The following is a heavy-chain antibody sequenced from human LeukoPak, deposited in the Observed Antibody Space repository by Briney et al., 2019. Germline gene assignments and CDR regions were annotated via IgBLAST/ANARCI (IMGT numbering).Heavy chain of an antibody. D-gene: IGHD6-19*01. J-gene: IGHJ6*04. V-gene: IGHV1-18*04. CDR3: ARDRAVAGYYYYYYGMDV. CDR1: GYTFTSYG. CDR2: ISGYNGNT. Sequence: GASVKVSSTASGYTFTSYGISWVRQAPGQGLEWMGWISGYNGNTNYAQKLQGRITMTTDTSTSTAYMELRSLRSDDTAVYYCARDRAVAGYYYYYYGMDVWGKGTTVTVSS.